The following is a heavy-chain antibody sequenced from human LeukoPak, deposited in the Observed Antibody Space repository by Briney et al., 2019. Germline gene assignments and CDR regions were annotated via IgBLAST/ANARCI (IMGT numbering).Heavy chain of an antibody. Sequence: SETLSLTCAVYGGSLSDYYWSWIRQSPGKGLEWIGEISHRGRTYYNLSLKSRVTISIDTSKNQFSLKLSSVTAADTAVYYCARLVVSTWYHEVLLGRDYWGQGTLVTVSS. CDR3: ARLVVSTWYHEVLLGRDY. CDR2: ISHRGRT. D-gene: IGHD6-13*01. V-gene: IGHV4-34*01. CDR1: GGSLSDYY. J-gene: IGHJ4*02.